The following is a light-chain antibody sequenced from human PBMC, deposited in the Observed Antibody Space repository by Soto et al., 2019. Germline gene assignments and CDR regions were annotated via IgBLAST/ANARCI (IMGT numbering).Light chain of an antibody. Sequence: EIVLTQSPGTLYLSPGERATLSCRASRSVSSSYLAWYQHKPGQAPRLLIYGTSSRDTGIPDRFSGSGSGTDFTLTISKLEPEDFAVYYCQQYDSPPRTFGQGTKVEIK. V-gene: IGKV3-20*01. CDR1: RSVSSSY. CDR2: GTS. J-gene: IGKJ1*01. CDR3: QQYDSPPRT.